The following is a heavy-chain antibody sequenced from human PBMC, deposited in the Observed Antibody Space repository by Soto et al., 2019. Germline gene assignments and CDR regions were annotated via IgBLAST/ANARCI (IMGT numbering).Heavy chain of an antibody. J-gene: IGHJ4*02. V-gene: IGHV3-48*01. CDR1: GFTFSSYS. CDR2: ISSRSSTI. Sequence: GGSLRLSCAASGFTFSSYSMNWVRRAPGKGLEWVSYISSRSSTIYYADSVKGRFTVSRDNAKNSLYLQMNSLRADDTAVYYCARKGTSGYYPFDCWGQGTLVTVSS. D-gene: IGHD3-22*01. CDR3: ARKGTSGYYPFDC.